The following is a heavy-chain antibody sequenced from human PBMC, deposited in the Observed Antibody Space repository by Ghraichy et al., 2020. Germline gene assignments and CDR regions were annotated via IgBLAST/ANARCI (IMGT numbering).Heavy chain of an antibody. V-gene: IGHV4-59*01. CDR1: GVSISSNY. CDR2: IYYSGST. CDR3: AREYYYDSSGYYYDNDAFDI. J-gene: IGHJ3*02. Sequence: SETLSLTFTVSGVSISSNYWSWIRKRQGKGMEWIGYIYYSGSTNSNPSLKSRVTISVDTSKNQFSLKLSSVTAADTAVYYCAREYYYDSSGYYYDNDAFDIWGQGTMVTVSS. D-gene: IGHD3-22*01.